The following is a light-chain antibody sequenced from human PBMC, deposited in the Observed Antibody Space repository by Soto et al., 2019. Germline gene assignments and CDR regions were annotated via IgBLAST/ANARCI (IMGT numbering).Light chain of an antibody. CDR1: SSDVGAYDY. J-gene: IGLJ2*01. CDR3: CSYAGSYTWV. CDR2: DVT. V-gene: IGLV2-11*01. Sequence: QSALTQPRSVSESPGQSVTISCTGTSSDVGAYDYVSWYQQHPGKAPQLMIYDVTKRPSGVSHRFSGSRSGNTASLTISGLQAEDDADYYCCSYAGSYTWVFGGGTKLTVL.